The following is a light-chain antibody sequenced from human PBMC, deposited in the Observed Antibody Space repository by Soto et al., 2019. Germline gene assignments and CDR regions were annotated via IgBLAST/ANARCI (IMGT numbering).Light chain of an antibody. CDR3: QQYGDSPL. J-gene: IGKJ3*01. Sequence: VLTQSPGTLSLSPGERATISCRASQSINSSYLAWYQHKPGQAPRLLFYGASSRATGIPHRFSGSASGTDFTLTISRLEPEDCGVYYCQQYGDSPLFGPGTKVDIK. CDR2: GAS. V-gene: IGKV3-20*01. CDR1: QSINSSY.